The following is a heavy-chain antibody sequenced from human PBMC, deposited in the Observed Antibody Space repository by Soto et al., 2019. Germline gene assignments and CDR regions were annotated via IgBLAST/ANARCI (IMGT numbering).Heavy chain of an antibody. CDR2: IHPFGDT. CDR3: SRGRDPHQRGRS. J-gene: IGHJ4*02. Sequence: QVQLQQCGAGLLKPSETLALTCGVHTESFCAYYCSWTRQPTGKGLAGIGEIHPFGDTNSNPSLSNRVTISLDTSKNHFSLKLTSVTAADTAVSFCSRGRDPHQRGRSWGQGTLVTVSS. V-gene: IGHV4-34*02. CDR1: TESFCAYY.